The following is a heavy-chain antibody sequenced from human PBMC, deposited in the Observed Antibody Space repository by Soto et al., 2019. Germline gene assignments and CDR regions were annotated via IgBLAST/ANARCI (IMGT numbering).Heavy chain of an antibody. D-gene: IGHD6-19*01. Sequence: PVGSLRLSCAASGFTCSSYAMHLVRQAPGKGLEWVAVISYDGSNKYYADSVKGRFTISRDNSKNTLYLQMNSLRAEDTAVYYCARAVAGRYFDYWGQGTLVTVSS. CDR1: GFTCSSYA. V-gene: IGHV3-30-3*01. CDR3: ARAVAGRYFDY. CDR2: ISYDGSNK. J-gene: IGHJ4*02.